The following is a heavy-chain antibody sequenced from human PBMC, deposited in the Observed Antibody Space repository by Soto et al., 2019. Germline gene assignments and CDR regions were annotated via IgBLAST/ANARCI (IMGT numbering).Heavy chain of an antibody. CDR2: ILYSGNT. CDR3: AKSRGMTGTTFPWFDS. V-gene: IGHV4-59*07. CDR1: GGCIGGYY. D-gene: IGHD1-1*01. J-gene: IGHJ5*01. Sequence: SYTLSLSCNVSGGCIGGYYLNWIRQSPGRGLEWIGSILYSGNTNYNPSLSSRVTISVDPSKNQFSLKVHSVNAADTAIYYCAKSRGMTGTTFPWFDSWGQGTQLTVSS.